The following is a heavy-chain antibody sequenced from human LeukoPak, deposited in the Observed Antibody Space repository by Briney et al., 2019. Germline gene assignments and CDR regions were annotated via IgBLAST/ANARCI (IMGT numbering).Heavy chain of an antibody. V-gene: IGHV3-74*01. CDR2: INSDGSST. Sequence: GGSLRLSCAASGFTLSSYWMHWFRQVPGKGLVWVSRINSDGSSTSCADSVKGRFTISRDNAKNTLYLQMNSLRAEDTAVYYCAKEGSFGELYGMDVWGQGTTVTVSS. CDR1: GFTLSSYW. J-gene: IGHJ6*02. D-gene: IGHD3-10*01. CDR3: AKEGSFGELYGMDV.